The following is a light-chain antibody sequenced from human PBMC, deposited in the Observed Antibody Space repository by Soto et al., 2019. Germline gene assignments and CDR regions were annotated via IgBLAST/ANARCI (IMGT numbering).Light chain of an antibody. CDR2: DAS. V-gene: IGKV3-11*01. J-gene: IGKJ5*01. CDR1: QSISIY. Sequence: EIVLTQAPGTLSLSPGERATLSCWASQSISIYLAWYQQKPGQAPRLLIHDASNRATGIPARFSGSGSGTDLTLTISSLEPDDFAVYYCQQRADWPITFGQGTRLEIK. CDR3: QQRADWPIT.